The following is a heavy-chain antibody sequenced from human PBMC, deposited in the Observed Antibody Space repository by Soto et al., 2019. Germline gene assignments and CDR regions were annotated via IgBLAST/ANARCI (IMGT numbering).Heavy chain of an antibody. CDR1: GGTFSSYA. D-gene: IGHD5-18*01. Sequence: GASVKVSCKASGGTFSSYAISWVRQAPGQGLEWMGGIIPIFGTANYAQKFQGRVTITADESTSTAYMELSSLRSEDTAVYYCAGSGYSYGPGDNWFDPWGQGTLVTVSS. CDR2: IIPIFGTA. V-gene: IGHV1-69*13. CDR3: AGSGYSYGPGDNWFDP. J-gene: IGHJ5*02.